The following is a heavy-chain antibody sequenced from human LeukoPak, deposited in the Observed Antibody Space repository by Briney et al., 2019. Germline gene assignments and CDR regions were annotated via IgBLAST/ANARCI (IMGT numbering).Heavy chain of an antibody. CDR2: IHARGST. V-gene: IGHV4-61*09. CDR1: GGSISSGSYC. CDR3: AKTHSHFPPYFDY. D-gene: IGHD4-11*01. J-gene: IGHJ4*02. Sequence: PSQTLSLTCTVSGGSISSGSYCWSWIRQPAGKGLEWIGHIHARGSTNYNPSLKSRVTISVDTSKNQFSLKLSSVTAADTAMYYCAKTHSHFPPYFDYWGQGTLVIVSS.